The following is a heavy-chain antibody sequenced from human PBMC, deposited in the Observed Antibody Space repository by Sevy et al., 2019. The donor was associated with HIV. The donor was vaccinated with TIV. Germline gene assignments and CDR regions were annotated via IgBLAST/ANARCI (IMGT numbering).Heavy chain of an antibody. CDR1: GFTFSDYY. CDR2: ISSSSSYT. J-gene: IGHJ4*02. V-gene: IGHV3-11*06. CDR3: ARAQTSYDSSGYPFDY. D-gene: IGHD3-22*01. Sequence: GGSLRLSCAASGFTFSDYYMSWIRQAPGKGLEWVSYISSSSSYTNYADSVKGRFTISRGNAKNSLYLQMNSLRAEDTAVYYCARAQTSYDSSGYPFDYWGQGTLVTVSS.